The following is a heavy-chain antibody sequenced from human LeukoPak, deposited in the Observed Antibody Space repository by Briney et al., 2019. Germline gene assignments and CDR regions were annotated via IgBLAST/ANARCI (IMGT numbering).Heavy chain of an antibody. CDR3: AKEQTYYTSGSKEYGGVDV. CDR1: GFTFSNYA. CDR2: ISGSGGLT. D-gene: IGHD3-10*01. V-gene: IGHV3-23*01. J-gene: IGHJ6*02. Sequence: GGSLRLSCAASGFTFSNYAMSWVRQAPGKGLEWVSTISGSGGLTYYADSVKGRLTISRDNSKNTLYLQMNSLRAEDTAVYYCAKEQTYYTSGSKEYGGVDVWGQGTTVTVSS.